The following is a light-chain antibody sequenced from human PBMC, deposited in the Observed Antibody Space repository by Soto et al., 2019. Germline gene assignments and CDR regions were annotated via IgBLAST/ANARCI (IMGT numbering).Light chain of an antibody. CDR2: IAS. J-gene: IGKJ1*01. CDR1: QSVNSNY. V-gene: IGKV3-20*01. Sequence: EIVLTQSPGTLSLFPGERATLSCRATQSVNSNYLAWYQQKPGPAPRLLIYIASRRATGIPDRFSGSGSGTDFTLTISRLEPEDFAVYYCHQYGTSPWTFGQGTKVEIK. CDR3: HQYGTSPWT.